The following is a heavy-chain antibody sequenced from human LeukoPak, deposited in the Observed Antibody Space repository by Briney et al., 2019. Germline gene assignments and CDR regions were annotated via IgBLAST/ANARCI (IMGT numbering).Heavy chain of an antibody. Sequence: SVKVSFQASGGPLHNYAITRVRPGPGQGVAWMGGVIPIFDTANYAQKFQGRVTITADKSTSTAYMELSSLRSEDTAVYYRARRYCTNGVCYDDRGVFDIWGQGTMVTVSS. CDR3: ARRYCTNGVCYDDRGVFDI. J-gene: IGHJ3*02. V-gene: IGHV1-69*06. CDR1: GGPLHNYA. D-gene: IGHD2-8*01. CDR2: VIPIFDTA.